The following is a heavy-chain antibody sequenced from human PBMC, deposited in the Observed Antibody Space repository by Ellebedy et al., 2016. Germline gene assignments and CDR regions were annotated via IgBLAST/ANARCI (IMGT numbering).Heavy chain of an antibody. V-gene: IGHV3-7*03. CDR1: GFSFSSFW. CDR2: RKEDGSEK. J-gene: IGHJ3*02. D-gene: IGHD5-24*01. CDR3: AKVEAAIMEDAFDI. Sequence: GGSLRLXXAASGFSFSSFWMSWVRQAPGKGLEWVATRKEDGSEKHHVDSVKGRFTISRDNAKNSLYLQMNSLRAEDTAVYFCAKVEAAIMEDAFDIWGQGTMVTVSS.